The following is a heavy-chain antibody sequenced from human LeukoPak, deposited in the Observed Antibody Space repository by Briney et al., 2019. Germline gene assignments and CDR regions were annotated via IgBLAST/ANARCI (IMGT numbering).Heavy chain of an antibody. J-gene: IGHJ4*02. Sequence: GGSLRLSCAASGFAFSSYGMHWVRQAPGKGLEWVAFIRYDGSNKYYADSVKGRFTISRDNSKNTLYLQMNSLRAEDTAVYYCAKSEGIVVVPAAMDYWGQGTLVTVSS. D-gene: IGHD2-2*01. CDR1: GFAFSSYG. V-gene: IGHV3-30*02. CDR2: IRYDGSNK. CDR3: AKSEGIVVVPAAMDY.